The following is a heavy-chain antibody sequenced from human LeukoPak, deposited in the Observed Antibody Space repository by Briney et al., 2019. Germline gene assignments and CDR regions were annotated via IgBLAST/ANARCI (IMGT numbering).Heavy chain of an antibody. J-gene: IGHJ6*03. Sequence: PGGSLRPSCEASGFTFSNYWMSWVRQPPGKGLEWVANIKQDGSEKYYVDSVKGRFTISRDNAKNSLYLQMNSLRSEDTAVYYCARRGRHDFWSGFHYYYYYYMDVWGKGTTVTVSS. D-gene: IGHD3-3*01. V-gene: IGHV3-7*01. CDR1: GFTFSNYW. CDR3: ARRGRHDFWSGFHYYYYYYMDV. CDR2: IKQDGSEK.